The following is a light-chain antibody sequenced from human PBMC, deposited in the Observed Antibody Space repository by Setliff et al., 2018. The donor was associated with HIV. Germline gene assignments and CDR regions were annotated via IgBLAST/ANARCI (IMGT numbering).Light chain of an antibody. CDR3: QVWDSSSDHHNRV. CDR1: SSDVGGYNY. J-gene: IGLJ2*01. V-gene: IGLV2-14*01. CDR2: DVS. Sequence: QSALTQPASVSGSPGQSITISCTGTSSDVGGYNYVSWYQQHPGKAPKLMIYDVSNRPSGVSNRFSGSNSGNTATLTISRVEAGDEADYHCQVWDSSSDHHNRVFGGGTK.